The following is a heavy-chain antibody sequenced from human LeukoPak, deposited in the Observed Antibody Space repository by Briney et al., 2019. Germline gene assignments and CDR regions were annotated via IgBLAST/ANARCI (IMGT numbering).Heavy chain of an antibody. CDR3: ARTHPVSGSYSNYFDY. V-gene: IGHV1-69*01. Sequence: GSSVKVSCKASGGTFSSYAISWVRQAPGQGLEWMGGIIPIFGTANYAQKFQGRVTITADESTSTAYMELSSLRSEDTAVYYCARTHPVSGSYSNYFDYWGQGTLVTVSS. J-gene: IGHJ4*02. CDR2: IIPIFGTA. D-gene: IGHD1-26*01. CDR1: GGTFSSYA.